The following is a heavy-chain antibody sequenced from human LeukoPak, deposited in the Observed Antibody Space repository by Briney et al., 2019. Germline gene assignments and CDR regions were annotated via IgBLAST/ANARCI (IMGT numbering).Heavy chain of an antibody. D-gene: IGHD2-15*01. V-gene: IGHV3-23*01. J-gene: IGHJ3*02. CDR2: ISGSGGST. Sequence: GGSLRLSCAASGFTFSSFAMSWVRQAPGKGLEWVSTISGSGGSTYYADSVKGRFTISRDNSKNTLYLQMNSLRAEDTALYYCAKAIVVDLIRAFDIWGQGTMVTVSS. CDR3: AKAIVVDLIRAFDI. CDR1: GFTFSSFA.